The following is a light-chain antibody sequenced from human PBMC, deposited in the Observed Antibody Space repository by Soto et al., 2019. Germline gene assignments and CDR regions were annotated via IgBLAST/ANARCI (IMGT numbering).Light chain of an antibody. J-gene: IGKJ4*01. CDR1: RSAGNN. CDR3: QHYNNWVLT. CDR2: DTS. Sequence: IVMTQSPATLSVSLGERVTLSCRASRSAGNNLAWYQQRVGQAPRLVIFDTSTRATGIPARFSGSGSETAFTLTINCLQAEDFAVYYCQHYNNWVLTFGGGTKVEIK. V-gene: IGKV3D-15*01.